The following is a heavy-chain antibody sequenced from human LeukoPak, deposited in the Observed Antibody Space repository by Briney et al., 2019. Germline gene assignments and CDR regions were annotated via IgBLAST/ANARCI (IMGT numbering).Heavy chain of an antibody. CDR2: IIPIFGTA. J-gene: IGHJ5*02. Sequence: SVKVSCKASGGTFSSYAISWVRRAPGQGLEWMGGIIPIFGTAKYAQKFQGRVTITADESTSTAYMELSSLRSEDTAVYYCATRAWEGWFDPWGQGTPVTVSS. V-gene: IGHV1-69*13. D-gene: IGHD1-26*01. CDR3: ATRAWEGWFDP. CDR1: GGTFSSYA.